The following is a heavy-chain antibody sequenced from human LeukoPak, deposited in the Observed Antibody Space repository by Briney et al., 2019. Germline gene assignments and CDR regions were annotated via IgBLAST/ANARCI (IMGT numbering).Heavy chain of an antibody. D-gene: IGHD2/OR15-2a*01. V-gene: IGHV4-59*01. CDR2: IYYSGST. CDR3: ARSPTSLIRVWYFDL. CDR1: GGSISSYY. Sequence: TSETLSLTCTVSGGSISSYYWSWIRQPPGKGLEWIGYIYYSGSTNYNPSLKSRVTISVDTSKNQFSLKLSSVTAADTAVYYCARSPTSLIRVWYFDLWGRGTLVTVSS. J-gene: IGHJ2*01.